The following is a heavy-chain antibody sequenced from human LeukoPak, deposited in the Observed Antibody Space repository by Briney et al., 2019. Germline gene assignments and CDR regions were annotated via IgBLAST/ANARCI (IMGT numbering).Heavy chain of an antibody. CDR1: GFTFSDYY. Sequence: PGGSLRLSCAASGFTFSDYYMSWIRQAPGKGLEWVSYISSSGSTIYYADSVKGRFTISRDNSKNTLYLQMNSLRAEDTAVYYCAKGQRGSYGAFDIWGQGTMVTVSS. V-gene: IGHV3-11*01. CDR2: ISSSGSTI. J-gene: IGHJ3*02. D-gene: IGHD3-16*01. CDR3: AKGQRGSYGAFDI.